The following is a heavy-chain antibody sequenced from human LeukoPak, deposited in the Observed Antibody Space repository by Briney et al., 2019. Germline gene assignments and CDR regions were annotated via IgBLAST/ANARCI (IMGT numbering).Heavy chain of an antibody. CDR3: ATGHSMIVSFDI. Sequence: ASVKVSCKVSGYTLTELSMHWVRQAPGKGLEWMGGFDPEVGETIYAQKFQGRVTMTEDTSTDTAYMELSSLRSEDTAVYYCATGHSMIVSFDIWGQGTMVTVSS. D-gene: IGHD3-22*01. V-gene: IGHV1-24*01. CDR1: GYTLTELS. CDR2: FDPEVGET. J-gene: IGHJ3*02.